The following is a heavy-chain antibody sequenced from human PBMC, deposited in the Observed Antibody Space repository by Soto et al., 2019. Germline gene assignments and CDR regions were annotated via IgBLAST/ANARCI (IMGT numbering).Heavy chain of an antibody. D-gene: IGHD1-26*01. CDR2: INSDGSST. CDR3: ARDGPVGPGDYFDY. CDR1: GFTFSSYW. V-gene: IGHV3-74*01. J-gene: IGHJ4*02. Sequence: EVQLVESGGGLVQPGGSLRLSCAASGFTFSSYWMHWVRQAPGKGLVWVSRINSDGSSTSYADSVKGRFTISRDNAKNTLYQQMNRRRAEDTAVYYCARDGPVGPGDYFDYWGQGTLVTVSS.